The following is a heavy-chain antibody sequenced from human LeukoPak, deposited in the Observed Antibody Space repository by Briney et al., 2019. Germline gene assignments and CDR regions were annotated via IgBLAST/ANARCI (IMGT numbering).Heavy chain of an antibody. Sequence: ETLSLTCAVYGGSFSGYYWSWIRRPPGKGLEWVSSISSSSSYIYYADSVKGRFTISRDNAKNSLYLQMNSLRAEDTAVHYCARDTLPAAATLEDAFDIWGQGTMVTVSS. CDR2: ISSSSSYI. CDR3: ARDTLPAAATLEDAFDI. V-gene: IGHV3-21*01. CDR1: GGSFSGYY. D-gene: IGHD6-13*01. J-gene: IGHJ3*02.